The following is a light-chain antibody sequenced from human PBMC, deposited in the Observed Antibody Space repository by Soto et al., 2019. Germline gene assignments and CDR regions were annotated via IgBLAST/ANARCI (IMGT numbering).Light chain of an antibody. Sequence: DIVLTQAPGTLSLSPGERATLSCRASQSVNSNFLAWYQQKHGQAPRLLIYGASSRATGIPDRFSGSGSGTDFALTISRLEPEDCAVYYCQHDGSSLFTFGPGTKVDIK. CDR3: QHDGSSLFT. J-gene: IGKJ3*01. CDR2: GAS. V-gene: IGKV3-20*01. CDR1: QSVNSNF.